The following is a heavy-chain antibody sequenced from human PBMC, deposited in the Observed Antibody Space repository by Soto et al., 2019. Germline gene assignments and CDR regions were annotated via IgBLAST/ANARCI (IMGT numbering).Heavy chain of an antibody. V-gene: IGHV3-64*07. Sequence: EVQLVESGGGLVQPGGSLRLSCAASGFTFSNYFMHWVRQAPGRGLEYVSTINGDGGSTYYADSLKGRFTISRDNSKNTVYLQMGSRMREDMAVYYCAVGLFTLSNSATCYVYWGQGTLVTVSS. CDR3: AVGLFTLSNSATCYVY. J-gene: IGHJ4*02. CDR2: INGDGGST. CDR1: GFTFSNYF. D-gene: IGHD2-2*01.